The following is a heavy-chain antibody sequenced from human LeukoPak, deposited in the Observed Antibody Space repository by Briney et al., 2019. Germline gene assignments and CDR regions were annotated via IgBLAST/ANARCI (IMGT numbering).Heavy chain of an antibody. CDR2: IWNDRINK. Sequence: GGSLRLSCAASGFTLRGFGVHWVRRAPGKGLEWLAGIWNDRINKYYADSAKGRFTISRDNVMNTVSLHMDSLGVEDTAVYYCATGVWFATHWGQGTLVTVSS. CDR1: GFTLRGFG. J-gene: IGHJ4*02. CDR3: ATGVWFATH. D-gene: IGHD3-10*01. V-gene: IGHV3-33*02.